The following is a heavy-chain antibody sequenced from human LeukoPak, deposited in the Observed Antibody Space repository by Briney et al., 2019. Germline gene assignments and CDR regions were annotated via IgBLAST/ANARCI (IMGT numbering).Heavy chain of an antibody. Sequence: GGSLRLSCAASGFTFSSYGMSWVRQPPGKGLEWVSAISGSGGSTYYADSVKGRFTISRHNSKNTLYLQMNSLRAEDTAVYYCAKSGYSSSPFDPWGQGTLVTVSS. J-gene: IGHJ5*02. CDR1: GFTFSSYG. CDR2: ISGSGGST. D-gene: IGHD6-13*01. V-gene: IGHV3-23*01. CDR3: AKSGYSSSPFDP.